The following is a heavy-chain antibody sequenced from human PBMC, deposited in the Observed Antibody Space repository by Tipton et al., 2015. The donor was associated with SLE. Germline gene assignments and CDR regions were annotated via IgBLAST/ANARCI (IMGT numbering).Heavy chain of an antibody. CDR1: GGSVNRNNW. Sequence: TLSLTCAVSGGSVNRNNWWGWVRQPPGKGLEWIAEIYHTGPTNYNPSLKIRVTISLDKSKKQFSLKLSSVTAADTAVYYCARPTPLMTTENAFDIWGQGTMVTVSS. CDR3: ARPTPLMTTENAFDI. CDR2: IYHTGPT. D-gene: IGHD4-17*01. V-gene: IGHV4-4*02. J-gene: IGHJ3*02.